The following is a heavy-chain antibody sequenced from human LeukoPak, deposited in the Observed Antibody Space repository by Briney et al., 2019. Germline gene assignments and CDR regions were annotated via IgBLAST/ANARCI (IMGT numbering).Heavy chain of an antibody. V-gene: IGHV4-39*01. CDR3: ARRSHSPSGSPC. Sequence: KPSETLSLTCTVSGGSITTSGFYWAWIRRPPGKGLEWIGSLYYGGTNYYNPTMKSRVTVSGDTSKNQFSLELASVTAADTAVYYCARRSHSPSGSPCWGPGTQVTVSS. CDR1: GGSITTSGFY. D-gene: IGHD3-10*01. CDR2: LYYGGTN. J-gene: IGHJ4*02.